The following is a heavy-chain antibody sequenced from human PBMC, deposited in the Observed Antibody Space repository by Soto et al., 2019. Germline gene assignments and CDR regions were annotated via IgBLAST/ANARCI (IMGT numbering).Heavy chain of an antibody. CDR3: ARGGYGDY. CDR2: ISAHNGNT. J-gene: IGHJ4*02. D-gene: IGHD1-1*01. V-gene: IGHV1-18*01. CDR1: GYAFTTYG. Sequence: QVHLVQSGAEVKKPGASVKVSCKGSGYAFTTYGITWVRQAPGQGLEWMGWISAHNGNTNYAQKLQGRVTVTRDTSTSTDYMELRTLRSDDTAEYYCARGGYGDYWGQGALVTVSS.